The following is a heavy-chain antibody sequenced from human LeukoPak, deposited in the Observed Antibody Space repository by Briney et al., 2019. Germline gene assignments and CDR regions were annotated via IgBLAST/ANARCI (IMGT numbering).Heavy chain of an antibody. J-gene: IGHJ3*02. Sequence: PGGSLRLSCAASGLTFSNAWMSWVRQAPGKGLEWVGRIKSKTDGGTTDYAAPVKGRFTISRDDSKNTLYLQMNSLKTEDTAVYYCTVPGIAVAADAFDIWGQGTMVTVSS. D-gene: IGHD6-19*01. CDR2: IKSKTDGGTT. V-gene: IGHV3-15*01. CDR3: TVPGIAVAADAFDI. CDR1: GLTFSNAW.